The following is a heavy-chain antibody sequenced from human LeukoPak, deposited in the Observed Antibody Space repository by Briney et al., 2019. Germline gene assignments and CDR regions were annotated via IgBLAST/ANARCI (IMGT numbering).Heavy chain of an antibody. CDR3: ARGGGSSSLLTYYSYDMDV. D-gene: IGHD6-6*01. Sequence: GGSLRLSCAASGFTFSSYAMSWVRQAPGKGLEWVSYIGGSRSTIYYADSVKGRFTISRDNAKNSLYLQMNSLRAEDTAVYYCARGGGSSSLLTYYSYDMDVWGQGTTVTVSS. V-gene: IGHV3-48*01. CDR1: GFTFSSYA. CDR2: IGGSRSTI. J-gene: IGHJ6*02.